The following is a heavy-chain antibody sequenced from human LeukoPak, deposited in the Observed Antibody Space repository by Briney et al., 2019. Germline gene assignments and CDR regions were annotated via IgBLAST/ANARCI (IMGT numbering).Heavy chain of an antibody. Sequence: GGSLTLSCAASGFSFDDYSMHWVRQAPGKALEWVSLITWDGDDTYYADSVKGRFTISRDNNKDSLSLQMNSLRTDDTAFYYCVKPRIRFLEWPLDYWGQGTLVTVSS. J-gene: IGHJ4*02. CDR2: ITWDGDDT. D-gene: IGHD3-3*01. CDR1: GFSFDDYS. V-gene: IGHV3-43*01. CDR3: VKPRIRFLEWPLDY.